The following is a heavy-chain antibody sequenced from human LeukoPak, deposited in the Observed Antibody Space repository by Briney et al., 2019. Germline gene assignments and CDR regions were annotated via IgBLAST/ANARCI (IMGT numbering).Heavy chain of an antibody. D-gene: IGHD3-3*01. J-gene: IGHJ4*02. Sequence: GGSLRRSCAASGFTFSSYAMSWVRQAPGKGLEGVSAISGSGGSTYYADSVKGRFTISRDNSKNTLYLQMKSLRGEDTAVYYCAKGRFWSGYYTVDATPFDYWGQGTLVTVSS. CDR3: AKGRFWSGYYTVDATPFDY. CDR1: GFTFSSYA. V-gene: IGHV3-23*01. CDR2: ISGSGGST.